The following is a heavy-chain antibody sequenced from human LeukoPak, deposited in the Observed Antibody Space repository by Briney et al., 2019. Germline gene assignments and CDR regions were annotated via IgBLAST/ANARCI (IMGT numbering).Heavy chain of an antibody. CDR2: ISGSGGNT. D-gene: IGHD6-13*01. CDR3: AKIPNGVAAAGTVFDY. J-gene: IGHJ4*02. Sequence: GSLRLSCAASGFTFSSYAMSWVRQAPGKGLEWVSAISGSGGNTYYADSVKGRFTISRDNSKNTLYLQMNSLRAEDTAVYYCAKIPNGVAAAGTVFDYWGQGTLVTVSS. CDR1: GFTFSSYA. V-gene: IGHV3-23*01.